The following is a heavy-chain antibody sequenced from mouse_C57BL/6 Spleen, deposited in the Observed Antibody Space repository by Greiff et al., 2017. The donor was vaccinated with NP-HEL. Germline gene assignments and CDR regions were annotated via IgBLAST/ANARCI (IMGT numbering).Heavy chain of an antibody. CDR2: ILPGSGST. J-gene: IGHJ1*03. Sequence: VQLQQSGAELMKPGASVKLSCKATGYTFTGYWIEWVKQRPGHGLEWIGEILPGSGSTNYNEKFKGKATFTADTSSNTAYMQLSSLTTEDSAIYYCARGHHYYGSSYDWYFDVWGTGTTVTVSS. D-gene: IGHD1-1*01. V-gene: IGHV1-9*01. CDR1: GYTFTGYW. CDR3: ARGHHYYGSSYDWYFDV.